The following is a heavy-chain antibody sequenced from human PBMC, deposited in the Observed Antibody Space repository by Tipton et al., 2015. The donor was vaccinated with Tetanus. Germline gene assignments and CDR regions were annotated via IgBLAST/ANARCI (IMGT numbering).Heavy chain of an antibody. V-gene: IGHV3-30*03. D-gene: IGHD2-15*01. J-gene: IGHJ4*02. Sequence: CAVSGLTSSSYGIHWVRQAPGKGLEWVGVISYDGTYTYHSDSVRGRFTISRDNSKNTLYLQMNSLRAEDTAVYYCAREADCSGGSCFSGDFDNWGQGTQVTVSS. CDR1: GLTSSSYG. CDR2: ISYDGTYT. CDR3: AREADCSGGSCFSGDFDN.